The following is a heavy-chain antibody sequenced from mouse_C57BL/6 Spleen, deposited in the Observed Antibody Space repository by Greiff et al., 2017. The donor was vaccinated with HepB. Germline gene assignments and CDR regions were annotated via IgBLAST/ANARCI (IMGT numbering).Heavy chain of an antibody. CDR2: ISDGGSYT. CDR3: AREGLAYYAMDY. J-gene: IGHJ4*01. V-gene: IGHV5-4*01. Sequence: EVQVVESGGGLVKPGGSLKLSCAASGFTFSSYAMSWVRQTPEKRLEWVATISDGGSYTYYPDNVKGRFTISRDNAKNNLYLQMSHLKSEDTAMYYCAREGLAYYAMDYWGQGTSVTVSS. CDR1: GFTFSSYA.